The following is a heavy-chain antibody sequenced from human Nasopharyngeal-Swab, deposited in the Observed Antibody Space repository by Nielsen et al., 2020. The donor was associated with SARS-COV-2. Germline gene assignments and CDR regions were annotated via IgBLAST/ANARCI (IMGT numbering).Heavy chain of an antibody. CDR3: AREGTAMAFGY. V-gene: IGHV4-59*01. J-gene: IGHJ4*02. Sequence: SETLSLTCTVSGGSISSYYWSWIRQPPGKGLEWIGYIHYSGSTNYNPSLKSRVTISVDTSKNQFSLKLSSVTAADTAVYYCAREGTAMAFGYWGQGTLVTVSS. CDR2: IHYSGST. CDR1: GGSISSYY. D-gene: IGHD5-18*01.